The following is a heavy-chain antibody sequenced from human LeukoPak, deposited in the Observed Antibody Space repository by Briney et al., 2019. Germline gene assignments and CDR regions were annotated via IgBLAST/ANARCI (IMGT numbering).Heavy chain of an antibody. CDR3: ARDQGWAYYGSGSYFYFDY. D-gene: IGHD3-10*01. J-gene: IGHJ4*02. Sequence: GGSLRLSCAASDFTFSSYWMSWVRQAPGKGLEWVANINQDGNDKYYVDSVKGRFTISRDNAKNSLYLQMNSLRAEDTAVYYCARDQGWAYYGSGSYFYFDYWGQGTLVTVSS. V-gene: IGHV3-7*01. CDR1: DFTFSSYW. CDR2: INQDGNDK.